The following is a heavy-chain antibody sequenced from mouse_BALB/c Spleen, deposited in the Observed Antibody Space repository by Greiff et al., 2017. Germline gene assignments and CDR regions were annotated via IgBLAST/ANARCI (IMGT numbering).Heavy chain of an antibody. D-gene: IGHD1-1*01. J-gene: IGHJ4*01. V-gene: IGHV14-3*02. CDR3: AMGITTDAMDY. CDR1: GFNIKDTY. Sequence: EVQLQQSGAELVKPGASVKLSCTASGFNIKDTYMHWVKQRPEQGLEWIGRIDPANGNTKYDPKFQGKATITADTSSNTAYLQLSSLTSEDTAVYYCAMGITTDAMDYWGQGTSVTVSS. CDR2: IDPANGNT.